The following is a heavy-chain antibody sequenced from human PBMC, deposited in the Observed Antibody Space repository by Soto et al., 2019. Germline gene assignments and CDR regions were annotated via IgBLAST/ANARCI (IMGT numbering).Heavy chain of an antibody. V-gene: IGHV3-30-3*01. Sequence: SLILSCAASGFTFSSYAMHWVRQAPGKGLEWVAVISYDGSNKYYADSVKGRFTISRDNSENTLYLQMNSLRAEDTAVYYCARTLTPPSSPSLYYYYGMDVWGQGTTVTVYS. CDR2: ISYDGSNK. J-gene: IGHJ6*02. CDR3: ARTLTPPSSPSLYYYYGMDV. CDR1: GFTFSSYA.